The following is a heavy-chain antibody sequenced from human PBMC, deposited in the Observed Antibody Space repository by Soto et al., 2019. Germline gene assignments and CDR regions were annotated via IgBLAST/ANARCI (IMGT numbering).Heavy chain of an antibody. Sequence: GGSLRLSCAASGFTFSGSAMHWVRQASGKGLEWVGRIRSKANSYATAYAASVKGRFTISRDDSKNTAYLQMNSLKTEDTAVYYCTSDTFWSGYFDYWGQGTLVTVSS. CDR2: IRSKANSYAT. CDR1: GFTFSGSA. V-gene: IGHV3-73*01. J-gene: IGHJ4*02. D-gene: IGHD3-3*01. CDR3: TSDTFWSGYFDY.